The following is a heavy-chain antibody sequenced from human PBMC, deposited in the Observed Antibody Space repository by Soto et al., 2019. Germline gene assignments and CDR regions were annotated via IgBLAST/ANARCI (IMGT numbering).Heavy chain of an antibody. D-gene: IGHD2-15*01. CDR3: AKALLNLGYCSGGSCHGFDY. CDR2: ISGSGGST. CDR1: GFTFDDYA. V-gene: IGHV3-23*01. Sequence: GGSLRLSCAASGFTFDDYAMHWVRQAPGKGLEWVSAISGSGGSTYYADSVKGRFTISRDNSKNTLYLQMNSLRAEDTAVYYCAKALLNLGYCSGGSCHGFDYWGQGTLVTVSS. J-gene: IGHJ4*02.